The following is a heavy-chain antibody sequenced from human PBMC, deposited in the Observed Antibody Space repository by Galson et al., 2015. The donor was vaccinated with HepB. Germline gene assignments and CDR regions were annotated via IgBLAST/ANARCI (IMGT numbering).Heavy chain of an antibody. V-gene: IGHV1-18*01. D-gene: IGHD1-7*01. CDR1: GYSFSHYG. CDR2: FSGYDGST. CDR3: ARDSRLELHLNDYYSYGMDI. Sequence: SVKVSCKASGYSFSHYGLSWIRQAPGPGLEWMGWFSGYDGSTNYAQKFQGRVTMTADASTGTAYLELRNLRSDDTAVYYCARDSRLELHLNDYYSYGMDIWGQGTAVTVSS. J-gene: IGHJ6*02.